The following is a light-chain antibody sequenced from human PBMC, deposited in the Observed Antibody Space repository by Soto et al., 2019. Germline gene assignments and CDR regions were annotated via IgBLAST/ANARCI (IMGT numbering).Light chain of an antibody. CDR2: AAS. V-gene: IGKV3-20*01. CDR1: QSLSSGY. J-gene: IGKJ1*01. Sequence: EIVLTQSPGTLSLSPGERATLSCRASQSLSSGYLAWYQQKPGQAPRILIYAASSRATGIPDRFSASGSGTDFSLTISRLEPEDFAVYYCHQYDTSPRTFGQGTKVDI. CDR3: HQYDTSPRT.